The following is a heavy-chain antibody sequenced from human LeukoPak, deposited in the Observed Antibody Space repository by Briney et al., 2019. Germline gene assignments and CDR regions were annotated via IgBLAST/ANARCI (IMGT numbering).Heavy chain of an antibody. D-gene: IGHD3-22*01. CDR3: ARRFNYYDSSGYYEGFYFDY. V-gene: IGHV1-69*05. Sequence: GSSVKVSCKASGGTFSSYAISWVRQAPGQGLEWMGGIIPIFGTANYAQKFQGRVTITTDESTSTAYMELSSLRSEDTAVYYCARRFNYYDSSGYYEGFYFDYWGQGTLVTVSS. CDR1: GGTFSSYA. CDR2: IIPIFGTA. J-gene: IGHJ4*02.